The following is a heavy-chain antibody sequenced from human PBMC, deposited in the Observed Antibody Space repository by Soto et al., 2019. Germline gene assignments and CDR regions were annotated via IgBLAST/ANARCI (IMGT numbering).Heavy chain of an antibody. D-gene: IGHD3-3*01. V-gene: IGHV1-18*01. CDR3: ARDPHEFWTSYWFDP. CDR2: ISAYDGKT. Sequence: ASVKVSCKVSGDTFTAFGINWVRQAPGQGLELMGWISAYDGKTTYAEKFQGRVTMTTDTSTSTAYMELRSLRSDDTAIYYCARDPHEFWTSYWFDPWGQGTPVTVSS. CDR1: GDTFTAFG. J-gene: IGHJ5*02.